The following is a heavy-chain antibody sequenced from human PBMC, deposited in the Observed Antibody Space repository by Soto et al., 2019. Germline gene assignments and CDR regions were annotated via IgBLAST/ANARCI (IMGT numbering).Heavy chain of an antibody. Sequence: RLSCAASGFTFSGSAMHWVRQASGKGLEWVGRIRSKANSYATAYAASVKGRFTISRDDSKNTAYLQMNSLKTEDTAVYYCTRLMHYYDSSGYSDYWGQGTRVTVSS. CDR3: TRLMHYYDSSGYSDY. CDR2: IRSKANSYAT. V-gene: IGHV3-73*01. D-gene: IGHD3-22*01. J-gene: IGHJ4*02. CDR1: GFTFSGSA.